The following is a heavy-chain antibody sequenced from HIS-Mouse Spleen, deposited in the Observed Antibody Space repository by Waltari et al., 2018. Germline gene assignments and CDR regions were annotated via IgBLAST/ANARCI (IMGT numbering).Heavy chain of an antibody. CDR1: GGSISSRSYY. J-gene: IGHJ2*01. D-gene: IGHD6-13*01. V-gene: IGHV4-39*07. CDR2: IYYSGRT. Sequence: QLQLQESGPGLVKPSETLSLTCTVSGGSISSRSYYWGWIRQPPGKGLEWIGSIYYSGRTYYNPSLKGRVTIAVDTSKNQFSLKLSSVTAADTAVYYCAREIPYSSSWYDWYFDLWGRGTLVTVSS. CDR3: AREIPYSSSWYDWYFDL.